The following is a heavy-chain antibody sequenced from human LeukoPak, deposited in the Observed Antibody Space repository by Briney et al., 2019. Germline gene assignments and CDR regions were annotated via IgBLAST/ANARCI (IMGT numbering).Heavy chain of an antibody. D-gene: IGHD3-22*01. CDR2: ISYDGSNK. V-gene: IGHV3-30*18. CDR3: AKGDSSGYSPDY. J-gene: IGHJ4*02. CDR1: GFTFSSYG. Sequence: GGSLGLSCAASGFTFSSYGMHWVRQAPGKGLEWVAVISYDGSNKYYADSVKGRFTIPRDNSKNTLYLQMNSLRAEDTAVYYCAKGDSSGYSPDYWGQGTLVTVSS.